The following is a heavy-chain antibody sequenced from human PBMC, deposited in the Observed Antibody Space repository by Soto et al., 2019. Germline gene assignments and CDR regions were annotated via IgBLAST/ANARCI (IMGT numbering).Heavy chain of an antibody. V-gene: IGHV1-69*02. D-gene: IGHD3-10*01. CDR1: GGTFSSYT. CDR2: SIPMLGMS. CDR3: ATNYGSGSAHFDY. J-gene: IGHJ4*02. Sequence: QVQLVQSGPEVKKPGSSVRVSCTASGGTFSSYTINWVRQVPGQGPEWMGRSIPMLGMSNYAQKFQGRVMMIADKXTNTVYMELSSLRSEDTAIYYCATNYGSGSAHFDYWGQGTLVTVSS.